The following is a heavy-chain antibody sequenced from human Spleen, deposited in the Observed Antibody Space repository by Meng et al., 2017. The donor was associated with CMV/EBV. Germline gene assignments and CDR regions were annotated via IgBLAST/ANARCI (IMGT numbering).Heavy chain of an antibody. CDR1: SHTFTSTY. CDR2: INPSGGGT. D-gene: IGHD2-21*01. Sequence: ASVKVSCKASSHTFTSTYIHWVRQAPGQGLEWMGVINPSGGGTRYAQKFQGRVNMTRDTSTTTVYMELSSLRSEDTAVYYCAKDASLKPSRFVVAIANFLDYWGQGTLVTVSS. V-gene: IGHV1-46*01. J-gene: IGHJ4*02. CDR3: AKDASLKPSRFVVAIANFLDY.